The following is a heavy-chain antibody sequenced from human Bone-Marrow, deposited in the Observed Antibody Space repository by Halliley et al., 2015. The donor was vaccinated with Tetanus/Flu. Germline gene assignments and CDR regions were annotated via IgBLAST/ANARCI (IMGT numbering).Heavy chain of an antibody. CDR1: GGSVSSPNYY. D-gene: IGHD2-21*01. CDR3: ARSVFAMVMPVDY. CDR2: IYYSGNT. Sequence: TLSLTCTVSGGSVSSPNYYWSWIRQPPGKGLEWIGYIYYSGNTNYNPSLRSRVMLSLDTSKNQFSLSLSSVTAADTAVYYCARSVFAMVMPVDYWGHGTLVTVSS. V-gene: IGHV4-61*01. J-gene: IGHJ4*01.